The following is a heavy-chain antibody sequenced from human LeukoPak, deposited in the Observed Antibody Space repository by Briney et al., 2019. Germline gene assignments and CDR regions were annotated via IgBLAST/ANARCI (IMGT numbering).Heavy chain of an antibody. CDR3: ARVPYDSSGYYFDY. CDR1: GGSISSGGYS. D-gene: IGHD3-22*01. J-gene: IGHJ4*02. CDR2: IYHSGST. Sequence: SETLSLTCAVSGGSISSGGYSWSWIRQPPGKGLEWIGYIYHSGSTYYNPSLKSRVTISVDRSKNQFSLKLSSVTAADTAVYYCARVPYDSSGYYFDYWGQGTLVTVSS. V-gene: IGHV4-30-2*01.